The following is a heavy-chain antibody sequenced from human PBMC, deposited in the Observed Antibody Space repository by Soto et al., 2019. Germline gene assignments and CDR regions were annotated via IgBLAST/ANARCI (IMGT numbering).Heavy chain of an antibody. CDR3: AKETRYFDWLPGGDY. Sequence: QVQLVESGGGGVQPGRSLRLSCAASGFTFSNYGMHWVRQAPGKGLEWVAVVAGEGSTKYYADSVKGRFTISRDNSKNTLFLQMTSLRTDDTAVYYCAKETRYFDWLPGGDYWGQGTLVSVSS. V-gene: IGHV3-30*18. CDR1: GFTFSNYG. J-gene: IGHJ4*02. CDR2: VAGEGSTK. D-gene: IGHD3-9*01.